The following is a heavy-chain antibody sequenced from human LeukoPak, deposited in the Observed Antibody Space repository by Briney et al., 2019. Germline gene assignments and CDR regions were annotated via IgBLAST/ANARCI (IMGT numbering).Heavy chain of an antibody. Sequence: SETLSLTCVVYGGSFSGYYWSWIRQPPGKGLEWIGEINHSGSTNYNPSLKSRVTISVDTSKNQFSLKLSSVTAADTAVYYCASRVRYFDWLSQYFQHWGQGTLVTVSS. V-gene: IGHV4-34*01. J-gene: IGHJ1*01. CDR1: GGSFSGYY. CDR3: ASRVRYFDWLSQYFQH. D-gene: IGHD3-9*01. CDR2: INHSGST.